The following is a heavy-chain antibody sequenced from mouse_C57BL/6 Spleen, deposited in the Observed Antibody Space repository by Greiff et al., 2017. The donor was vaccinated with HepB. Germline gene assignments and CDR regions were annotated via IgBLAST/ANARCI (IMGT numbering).Heavy chain of an antibody. V-gene: IGHV5-6*01. J-gene: IGHJ4*01. D-gene: IGHD2-3*01. CDR2: ISSGGSYT. CDR3: ARQRDDGYSYYAMDY. CDR1: GFTFSSYG. Sequence: EVQGVESGGDLVKPGGSLKLSCAASGFTFSSYGMSWVRQTPDKRLEWVATISSGGSYTYYPDSVKGRFTISRDNAKNTLYLQMSSLKSEDTAMYYCARQRDDGYSYYAMDYWGQGTSVTVSS.